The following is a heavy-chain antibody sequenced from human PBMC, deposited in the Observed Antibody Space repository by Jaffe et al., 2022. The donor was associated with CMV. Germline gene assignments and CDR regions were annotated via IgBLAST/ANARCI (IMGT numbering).Heavy chain of an antibody. J-gene: IGHJ4*02. D-gene: IGHD3-10*01. CDR1: GLTVSNHY. Sequence: EVQLVESGGGLVQPGGSLRLSCAASGLTVSNHYMSWVRQAPGKGLEGVSLIYDSGNTYYADSVRGRFTISRDNSRNMLYLQMNSLRAEDTAVYYCATDPFDSGSHNWGQGTLVTVSP. CDR2: IYDSGNT. V-gene: IGHV3-66*01. CDR3: ATDPFDSGSHN.